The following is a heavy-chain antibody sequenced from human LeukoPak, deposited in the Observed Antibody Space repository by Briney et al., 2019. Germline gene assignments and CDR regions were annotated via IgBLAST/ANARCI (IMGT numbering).Heavy chain of an antibody. CDR1: GFTFSSYS. V-gene: IGHV3-23*01. Sequence: GGSLRLSCAASGFTFSSYSMSWVRQAPGKGLEWVSAISGSGGSTYYADSVKGRFTISRDNSKNTLYLQMNSLRAEDTAVYYCAKGGYSSSWYYYYYGMEVWGQGTTVTVSS. CDR2: ISGSGGST. CDR3: AKGGYSSSWYYYYYGMEV. J-gene: IGHJ6*02. D-gene: IGHD6-13*01.